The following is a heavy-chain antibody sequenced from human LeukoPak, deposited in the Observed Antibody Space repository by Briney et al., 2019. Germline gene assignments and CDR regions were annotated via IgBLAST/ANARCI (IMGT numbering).Heavy chain of an antibody. CDR2: IIPIFGTA. Sequence: SVKVSCKASGGTFSSYAISWVRQAPGQGLEWMGGIIPIFGTANYAQKFQGRVTITADESTSTAYMELSSLRSEDTAVYYYATVGATLYYYYGMDVWGQGTTVTVS. D-gene: IGHD1-26*01. CDR3: ATVGATLYYYYGMDV. CDR1: GGTFSSYA. V-gene: IGHV1-69*13. J-gene: IGHJ6*02.